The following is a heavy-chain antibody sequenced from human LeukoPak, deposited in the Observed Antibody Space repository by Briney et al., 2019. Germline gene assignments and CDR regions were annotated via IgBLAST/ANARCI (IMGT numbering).Heavy chain of an antibody. CDR2: IYHSGST. D-gene: IGHD4-17*01. CDR1: GASISSSNW. Sequence: PSETLSLTCAVSGASISSSNWWTWVRPPPGKGLEWIGEIYHSGSTNYNPSLKSRVTISVDKSKNQFSLKLSSVTAADTAVYYCARLTVTTYYFDYWGQGTLVTVSS. CDR3: ARLTVTTYYFDY. V-gene: IGHV4-4*02. J-gene: IGHJ4*02.